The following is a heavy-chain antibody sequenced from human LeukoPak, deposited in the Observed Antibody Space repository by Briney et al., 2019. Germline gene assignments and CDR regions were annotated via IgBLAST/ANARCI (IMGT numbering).Heavy chain of an antibody. J-gene: IGHJ5*02. D-gene: IGHD6-13*01. V-gene: IGHV3-9*01. CDR1: GFTFDDYA. CDR3: AKGPGYSSSLNWFDP. CDR2: ISWNSGSI. Sequence: GGSLRLSCAASGFTFDDYAMHWVRQAPGKGLEWGSGISWNSGSIGYADSVKGRFTISRDNAKNSLYLQMNSLRAEDTALYYCAKGPGYSSSLNWFDPWGQGTLVTVSS.